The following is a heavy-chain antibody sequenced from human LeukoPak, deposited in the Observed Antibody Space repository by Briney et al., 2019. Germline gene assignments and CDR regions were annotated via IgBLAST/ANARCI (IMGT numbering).Heavy chain of an antibody. CDR1: EFTFGDYA. CDR2: ISGSGGSR. D-gene: IGHD1-26*01. CDR3: AKLREWELPDLFDY. Sequence: PGGSLRLSCTASEFTFGDYAISWVRQAPGKGLEWVSGISGSGGSRFYTDSVKGRFTISRDNSKNTLYLQMNSLRAEDTAVYYCAKLREWELPDLFDYWGQGTLVTVSS. J-gene: IGHJ4*02. V-gene: IGHV3-23*01.